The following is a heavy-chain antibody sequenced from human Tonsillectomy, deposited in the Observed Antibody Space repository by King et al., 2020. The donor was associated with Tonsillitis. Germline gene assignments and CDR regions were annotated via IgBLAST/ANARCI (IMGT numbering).Heavy chain of an antibody. CDR2: TYNSGSP. J-gene: IGHJ2*01. Sequence: VQLQESGPGLVKPSETLSLTCTVSGGPLSRSADYWAWIRQAPGKGLEWIGSTYNSGSPYYSPSLESRVTISADTSKNQLSLKVTSVTAAETAVYYCARHERMVDTTILEGKWYFDLWGRGTLVTVSS. V-gene: IGHV4-39*01. D-gene: IGHD5-12*01. CDR3: ARHERMVDTTILEGKWYFDL. CDR1: GGPLSRSADY.